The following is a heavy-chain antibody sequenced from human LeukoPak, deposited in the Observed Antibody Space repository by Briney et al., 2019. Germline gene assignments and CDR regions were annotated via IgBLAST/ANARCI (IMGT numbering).Heavy chain of an antibody. CDR1: GGSVTTYY. J-gene: IGHJ4*02. D-gene: IGHD1-26*01. CDR2: ISTSGTT. Sequence: SETLSLTCTVSGGSVTTYYWSWIRQSAGKGLEWIGHISTSGTTTYNPSLQSRVTMSVDTSKNQFSLKLTSVTAADTAVYYCAREATVVGATIIWGQGTLVTVSS. V-gene: IGHV4-4*07. CDR3: AREATVVGATII.